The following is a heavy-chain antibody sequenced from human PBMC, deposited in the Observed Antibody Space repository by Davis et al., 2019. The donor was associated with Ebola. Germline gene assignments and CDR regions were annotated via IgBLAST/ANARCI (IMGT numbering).Heavy chain of an antibody. J-gene: IGHJ6*02. CDR3: ARGGWASGMDV. CDR1: VDSLSRDSVV. CDR2: TYYNSKWYN. D-gene: IGHD6-19*01. V-gene: IGHV6-1*01. Sequence: SRTLSLTSAISVDSLSRDSVVWNCIRQSPSRGLEWLGRTYYNSKWYNDYAVSMKSRITTNPDTFSNQFSLQLNSVIPEDTAVYYCARGGWASGMDVWGQGTTVTVSS.